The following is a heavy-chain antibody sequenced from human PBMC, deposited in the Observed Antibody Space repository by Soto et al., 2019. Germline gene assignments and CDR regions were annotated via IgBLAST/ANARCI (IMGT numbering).Heavy chain of an antibody. CDR1: EFTFSNFA. Sequence: QVQLVESGGGVVQPGRSLRLSCAASEFTFSNFAMHWVRQAPGKGLEWVAVITYDGRTQYHADSVKGRFTVSRDNSNNLWYLQMNSLRTEDTAMYYCAKDRRGSWCLDYWGQGTLVTVSS. CDR3: AKDRRGSWCLDY. V-gene: IGHV3-30*18. D-gene: IGHD6-13*01. J-gene: IGHJ4*02. CDR2: ITYDGRTQ.